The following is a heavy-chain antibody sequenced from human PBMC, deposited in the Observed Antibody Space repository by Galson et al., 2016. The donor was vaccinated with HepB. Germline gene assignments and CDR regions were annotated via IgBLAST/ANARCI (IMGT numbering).Heavy chain of an antibody. CDR1: GGSIRNYY. CDR2: IYQTGSA. CDR3: SRGTLGTTATMAFDS. D-gene: IGHD1-26*01. Sequence: ETLSLTCTVSGGSIRNYYWSWVRQSPGKGLEWIGEIYQTGSANYNPSFTSRATLSIDKSKNQISLSLGSVTAADTAVYYCSRGTLGTTATMAFDSWGQGTLVSVSS. J-gene: IGHJ4*02. V-gene: IGHV4-4*02.